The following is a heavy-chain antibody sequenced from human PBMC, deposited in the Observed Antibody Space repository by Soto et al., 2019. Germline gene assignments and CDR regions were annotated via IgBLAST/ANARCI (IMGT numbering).Heavy chain of an antibody. CDR3: ARGGAGAALDY. Sequence: SETLSLTCTVSGGSISSSSYYWGWIRQPPGKGLEWIGSIYYSGSTYYNPSLKSRVTISRDNSKNTLYLQMNSLRAEDTAVYYCARGGAGAALDYWGQGTLVTVSS. CDR2: IYYSGST. J-gene: IGHJ4*02. V-gene: IGHV4-39*01. CDR1: GGSISSSSYY. D-gene: IGHD1-26*01.